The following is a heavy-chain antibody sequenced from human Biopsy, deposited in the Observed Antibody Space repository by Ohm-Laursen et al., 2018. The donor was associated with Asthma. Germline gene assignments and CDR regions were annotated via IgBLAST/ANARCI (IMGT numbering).Heavy chain of an antibody. CDR2: IIPIFGTA. CDR1: GGTFSSYA. D-gene: IGHD3-9*01. CDR3: ARTYYDFLTGQVNDAFAM. Sequence: SVKVSCKVSGGTFSSYAISWVRQAPGQGLEWMGGIIPIFGTANYAQKFQGRVTITADESTSTAYMDLSSLRSEDTAVYYCARTYYDFLTGQVNDAFAMWGQGTMVTVSS. J-gene: IGHJ3*02. V-gene: IGHV1-69*13.